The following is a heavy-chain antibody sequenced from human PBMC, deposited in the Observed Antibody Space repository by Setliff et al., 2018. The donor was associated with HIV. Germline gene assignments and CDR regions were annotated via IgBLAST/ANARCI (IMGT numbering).Heavy chain of an antibody. CDR2: ISGSGGST. J-gene: IGHJ6*03. CDR1: GFTFSSYA. Sequence: GGSLRLSCAASGFTFSSYAMSWVRQAPGEGLEWVSAISGSGGSTYYADSVRGRFTISRDNSKNTLYLQMNSLRAEDTAVYYCAKARVDGDYYYYYYMDVWGKGTTVTVSS. CDR3: AKARVDGDYYYYYYMDV. D-gene: IGHD4-17*01. V-gene: IGHV3-23*01.